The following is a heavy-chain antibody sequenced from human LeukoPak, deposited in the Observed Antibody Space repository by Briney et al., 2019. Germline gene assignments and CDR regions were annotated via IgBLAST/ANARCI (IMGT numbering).Heavy chain of an antibody. CDR3: AKGAASGLVDWFDP. Sequence: PGGSLRLSCAASGFTFSNFAMMWVRQAPGKGLEWVSSITGDYATYSADPAKGRFTTSRDNSKNIVYLQMDSRRDDDTAVYYCAKGAASGLVDWFDPWGQGTLVTVSS. CDR2: ITGDYAT. D-gene: IGHD3-22*01. CDR1: GFTFSNFA. V-gene: IGHV3-23*01. J-gene: IGHJ5*02.